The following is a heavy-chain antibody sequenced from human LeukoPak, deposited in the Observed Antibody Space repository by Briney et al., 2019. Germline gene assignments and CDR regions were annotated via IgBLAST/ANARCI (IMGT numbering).Heavy chain of an antibody. Sequence: KPSETLSLTCTVSGGSMTTHHWNWIRQTPGKALEWIGYIYTSGSTNYNPSLKSRVTISVDTSKNQFSLKLSSVTAADTAVYYCARRREKGYYYYMDVWGKGTTVTVSS. J-gene: IGHJ6*03. CDR2: IYTSGST. D-gene: IGHD5-24*01. CDR1: GGSMTTHH. CDR3: ARRREKGYYYYMDV. V-gene: IGHV4-4*09.